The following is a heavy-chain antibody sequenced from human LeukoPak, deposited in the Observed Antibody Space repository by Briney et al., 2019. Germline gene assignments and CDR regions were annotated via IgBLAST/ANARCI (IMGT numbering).Heavy chain of an antibody. CDR1: GYTFTSYG. Sequence: GASVKVSCKASGYTFTSYGISWVRQAPEGLEWMGWIIPNSGGANYAQKFQGRVTMTRDTSISTAYMELSRLISDDTAVYYCARSQSDVFDIWGQGTMVTVSS. J-gene: IGHJ3*02. V-gene: IGHV1-2*02. CDR3: ARSQSDVFDI. CDR2: IIPNSGGA.